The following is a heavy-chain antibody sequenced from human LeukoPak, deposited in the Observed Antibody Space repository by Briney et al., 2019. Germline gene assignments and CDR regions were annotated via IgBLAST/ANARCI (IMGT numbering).Heavy chain of an antibody. CDR3: ARGPYYYDSSGNPWESVDY. CDR2: INPNSGGT. Sequence: WDSVKVSCKASGYTFTGYYMHWVRQAPGQGLEWMGWINPNSGGTNYAQKFQGRVTMTRDTSISTAYMELGRLRSDDTAVYYCARGPYYYDSSGNPWESVDYWGQGTLVTVSS. V-gene: IGHV1-2*02. J-gene: IGHJ4*02. CDR1: GYTFTGYY. D-gene: IGHD3-22*01.